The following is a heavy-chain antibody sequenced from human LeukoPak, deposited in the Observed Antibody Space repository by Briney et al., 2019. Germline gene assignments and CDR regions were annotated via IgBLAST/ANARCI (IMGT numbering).Heavy chain of an antibody. Sequence: PGGSLRLSCAASGFTFSNAWMSWVRQAPGKGLEWVGRIKSKTDGGTTDYAAPVKGRFTISRDDSKNTLYLQMNSLKTEDTAVYYCTTDSPSSGYDYVWGSYRYTGTYWGQGTLVTVSS. V-gene: IGHV3-15*01. CDR3: TTDSPSSGYDYVWGSYRYTGTY. CDR1: GFTFSNAW. D-gene: IGHD3-16*02. J-gene: IGHJ4*02. CDR2: IKSKTDGGTT.